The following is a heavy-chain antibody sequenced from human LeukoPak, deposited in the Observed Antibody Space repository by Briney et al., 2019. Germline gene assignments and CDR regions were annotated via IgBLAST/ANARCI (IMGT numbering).Heavy chain of an antibody. J-gene: IGHJ4*02. CDR3: ARGGLEPVDY. D-gene: IGHD1-14*01. V-gene: IGHV3-7*01. Sequence: SGGSLRLSCAASGFTFSSYWMTWIRQAPGKGLEWVANIKQDGSEKYYVDSVKGRFTISRDNVKNTLYLQMNGLRAEDTAVYYCARGGLEPVDYWGQGTLVTVSS. CDR1: GFTFSSYW. CDR2: IKQDGSEK.